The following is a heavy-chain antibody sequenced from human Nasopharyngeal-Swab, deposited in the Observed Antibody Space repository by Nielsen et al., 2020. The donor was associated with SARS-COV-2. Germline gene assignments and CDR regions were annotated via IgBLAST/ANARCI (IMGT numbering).Heavy chain of an antibody. V-gene: IGHV3-33*01. CDR2: IWYDGSNK. CDR1: GFTFSSYG. J-gene: IGHJ3*02. CDR3: ARTWIRVPDAFDI. Sequence: GEFLKISCAASGFTFSSYGMHWVRQAPGKGLEWVAVIWYDGSNKYYADSVKGRFTISRDNSKNTLYLQMNSLRAEDTAVYYCARTWIRVPDAFDIWGQGTMVTVSS. D-gene: IGHD5-18*01.